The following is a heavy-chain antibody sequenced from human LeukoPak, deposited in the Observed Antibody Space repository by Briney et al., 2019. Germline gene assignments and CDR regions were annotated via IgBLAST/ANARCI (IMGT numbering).Heavy chain of an antibody. Sequence: SETLSLTCAVYGGSFSGYYWSWIRQPPGKGLEWIGEINHSGSTNYNPSLKSRVTISVDTSKNQFSLKLSSVTAADTAVYYCAREGYYYDSSGYSKVFDIWGQGTMVTVSS. CDR1: GGSFSGYY. CDR3: AREGYYYDSSGYSKVFDI. J-gene: IGHJ3*02. D-gene: IGHD3-22*01. CDR2: INHSGST. V-gene: IGHV4-34*01.